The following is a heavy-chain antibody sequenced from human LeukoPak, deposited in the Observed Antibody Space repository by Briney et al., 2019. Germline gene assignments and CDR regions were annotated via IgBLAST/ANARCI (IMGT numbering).Heavy chain of an antibody. D-gene: IGHD1-26*01. CDR3: ARERVGASDWHFDL. J-gene: IGHJ2*01. CDR1: GFTFSSYA. Sequence: GGSLRLSCAASGFTFSSYAMSWVRQAPGKGLEWVSYISGTSNTIYYADSVRGRFTISRDNAKNSLYLQMHSLRDEDTAVYYCARERVGASDWHFDLWGRGTLVTVSS. CDR2: ISGTSNTI. V-gene: IGHV3-48*02.